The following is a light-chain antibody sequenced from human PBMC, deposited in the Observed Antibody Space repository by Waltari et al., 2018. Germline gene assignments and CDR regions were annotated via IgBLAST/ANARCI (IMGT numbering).Light chain of an antibody. CDR2: RAS. J-gene: IGKJ3*01. V-gene: IGKV1-5*03. CDR1: QGITTW. CDR3: QQYNSYST. Sequence: QMTQSPSTLSASVGDRITITCRASQGITTWLALYQQKPGKAPKLLIHRASTLETGVPSRFSGSGSGTEFTLTISSLQPEDFATYYCQQYNSYSTFGPGTRVDIK.